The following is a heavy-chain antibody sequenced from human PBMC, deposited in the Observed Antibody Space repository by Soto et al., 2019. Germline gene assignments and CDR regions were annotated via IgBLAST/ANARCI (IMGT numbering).Heavy chain of an antibody. CDR3: ARGRGSGNVYYYYYMDV. CDR1: GGSISSGGYY. J-gene: IGHJ6*03. CDR2: IYYSGST. Sequence: QVQLQESGPGLVKPSQTLSLTCTVSGGSISSGGYYWSWIRQHPGKGLEWIGYIYYSGSTYYNPSLKSRVTISVDKSKNQFSLKLSSVTAADTAVYYCARGRGSGNVYYYYYMDVWGKGTTVTVSS. D-gene: IGHD3-10*01. V-gene: IGHV4-31*03.